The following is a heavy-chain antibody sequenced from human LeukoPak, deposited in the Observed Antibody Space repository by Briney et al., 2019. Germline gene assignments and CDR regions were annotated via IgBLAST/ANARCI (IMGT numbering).Heavy chain of an antibody. CDR1: GFTFSSYA. CDR3: AKGADSSGFLDYMDV. Sequence: GGSLRLSCAASGFTFSSYAMTWVRQAPGKGLEWVSAISGSGGSTYYADSVKGRFTISRDNSKNTLYLQMNSLRAEDTAVYYCAKGADSSGFLDYMDVWGKGTTVTVSS. J-gene: IGHJ6*03. V-gene: IGHV3-23*01. D-gene: IGHD3-22*01. CDR2: ISGSGGST.